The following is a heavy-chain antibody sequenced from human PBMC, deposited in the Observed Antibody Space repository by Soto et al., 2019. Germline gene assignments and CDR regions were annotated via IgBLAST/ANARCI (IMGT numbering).Heavy chain of an antibody. J-gene: IGHJ5*02. V-gene: IGHV1-18*01. CDR1: GYTFTNFG. D-gene: IGHD2-2*01. Sequence: QVQLVQSGAEVKKPGASVKVSCRASGYTFTNFGVTWVRRAPGQGLDRMGWISAYTDTPNYAQKFQGRVTMSIDTSTSTAHMDLMSLTSDDTAVYYCARVIPGVDACFDPWGQGTLVTVSS. CDR3: ARVIPGVDACFDP. CDR2: ISAYTDTP.